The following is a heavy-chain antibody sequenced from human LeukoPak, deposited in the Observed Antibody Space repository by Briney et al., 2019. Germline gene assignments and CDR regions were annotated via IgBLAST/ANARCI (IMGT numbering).Heavy chain of an antibody. Sequence: GGSLRLSCVATGLNFSDYAMHWVRQVPGTGLEWVSGISWNGGSIAYADSVKGRFTISRDNAKHSLRLEMSSLRAEDTALYYCAKDLGYRKYYFYYGMDVWGQGATVTVSS. D-gene: IGHD1-14*01. J-gene: IGHJ6*02. CDR3: AKDLGYRKYYFYYGMDV. V-gene: IGHV3-9*01. CDR2: ISWNGGSI. CDR1: GLNFSDYA.